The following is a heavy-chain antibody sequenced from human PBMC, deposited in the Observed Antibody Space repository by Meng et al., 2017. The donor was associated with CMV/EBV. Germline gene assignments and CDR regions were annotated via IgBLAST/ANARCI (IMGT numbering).Heavy chain of an antibody. V-gene: IGHV4-59*01. J-gene: IGHJ4*02. CDR2: IYYSGST. CDR3: ARDRDDFWSGRYFDY. D-gene: IGHD3-3*01. CDR1: GCSIISYY. Sequence: FTVPGCSIISYYWSWSRQLPGKGLEWIGYIYYSGSTNYNPSLKSRVTISVDTSKNQFSLKLSSVTAADTAVYYCARDRDDFWSGRYFDYWGQGTLVTVSS.